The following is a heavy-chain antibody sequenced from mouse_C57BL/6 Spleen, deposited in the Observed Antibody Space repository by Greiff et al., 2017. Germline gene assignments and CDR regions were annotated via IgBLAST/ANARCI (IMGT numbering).Heavy chain of an antibody. V-gene: IGHV3-6*01. D-gene: IGHD2-1*01. CDR2: ISYDGSN. J-gene: IGHJ1*03. Sequence: ESGPGLVKPSQSLSLTCSVTGYSITSGYYWNWIRQFPGNKLEWMGYISYDGSNNYNPSLKNRISITRDTSKNQFFLKLNSVTTEDTATYYCASNYDDFDVWGTGTTVTVSS. CDR3: ASNYDDFDV. CDR1: GYSITSGYY.